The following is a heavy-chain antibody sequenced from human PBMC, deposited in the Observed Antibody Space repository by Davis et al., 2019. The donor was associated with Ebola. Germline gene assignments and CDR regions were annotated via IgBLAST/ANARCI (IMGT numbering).Heavy chain of an antibody. CDR3: AKDLSSSWYPLGV. D-gene: IGHD6-13*01. J-gene: IGHJ6*04. CDR1: GFTFSSYG. V-gene: IGHV3-30*18. CDR2: ISYDGSNK. Sequence: GESLKISCAASGFTFSSYGMHWVRQAPGKGLEWVAVISYDGSNKYYADFVKGRFTISRDNSKNTLYLQMNSLRAEDTAVYYCAKDLSSSWYPLGVWGKGTTVTVSS.